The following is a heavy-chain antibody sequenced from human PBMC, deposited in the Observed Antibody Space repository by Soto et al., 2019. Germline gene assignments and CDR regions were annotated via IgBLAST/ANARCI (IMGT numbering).Heavy chain of an antibody. CDR3: ARIRQITMVRGDFWFDP. D-gene: IGHD3-10*01. Sequence: QVQLQESGPGLVKPSETLSLTCTVSGGSISSYYWSWIRQPPGKGLEWIGYIYYSGSTNYNPSLTSRVTISVDTSKNQFSLKLSSVTAADTAVYYCARIRQITMVRGDFWFDPWGQGTLVTVSS. CDR2: IYYSGST. CDR1: GGSISSYY. J-gene: IGHJ5*02. V-gene: IGHV4-59*01.